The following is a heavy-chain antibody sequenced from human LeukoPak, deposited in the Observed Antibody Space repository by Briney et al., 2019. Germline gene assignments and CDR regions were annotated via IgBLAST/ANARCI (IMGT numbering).Heavy chain of an antibody. Sequence: ASVKVSCKASGYTFTGYYMHWVRQAPGQGLEWMGWINPNSGGTNYAQKFQGRVTMTRDTSINTAYMELSRLRSDDTAVYYCARFPFAPYGNSWYEVDYWGQGTLVTVSS. CDR1: GYTFTGYY. J-gene: IGHJ4*02. CDR3: ARFPFAPYGNSWYEVDY. D-gene: IGHD6-13*01. V-gene: IGHV1-2*02. CDR2: INPNSGGT.